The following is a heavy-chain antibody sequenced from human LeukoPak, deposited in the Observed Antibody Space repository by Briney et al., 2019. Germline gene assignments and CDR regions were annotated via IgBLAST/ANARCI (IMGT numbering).Heavy chain of an antibody. CDR3: ARDSSSWSY. CDR1: GGSISRYY. D-gene: IGHD6-13*01. V-gene: IGHV4-59*01. J-gene: IGHJ4*02. Sequence: SETLSLTCTVSGGSISRYYWSWVRQPPGKGLEWIGYIYYSGSTNYNPSLKSRVTISVDTSKNQFSLKLSSVTAADTAVYYCARDSSSWSYWGQGTLVTVSS. CDR2: IYYSGST.